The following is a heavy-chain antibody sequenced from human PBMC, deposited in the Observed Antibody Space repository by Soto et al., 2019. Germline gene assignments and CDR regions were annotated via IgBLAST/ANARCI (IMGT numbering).Heavy chain of an antibody. CDR3: AREFTMVRGVRETYGMDV. CDR1: GYTFTGYY. J-gene: IGHJ6*02. V-gene: IGHV1-2*04. D-gene: IGHD3-10*01. CDR2: INPNSGGT. Sequence: ASVKVSCKASGYTFTGYYMHWVRQAPGQGLEWMGWINPNSGGTNYAQKFQGWVTMTRDTSISTAYMELSRLRSDDTAVYYCAREFTMVRGVRETYGMDVWGQGTTVTVSS.